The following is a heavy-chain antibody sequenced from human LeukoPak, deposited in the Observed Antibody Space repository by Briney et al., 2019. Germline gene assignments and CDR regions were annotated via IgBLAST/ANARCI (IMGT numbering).Heavy chain of an antibody. CDR1: GYSISSGYY. V-gene: IGHV4-38-2*02. CDR2: INHSGST. J-gene: IGHJ4*02. D-gene: IGHD3-3*01. Sequence: KPSETLSLTCTVSGYSISSGYYWGWIRQPPGKGLEWIGEINHSGSTNYNPSLKSRVTISVDTSKNQFSLKLSSVTAADTAVYYCARAPGITIFGVVIMSYYFDYWGQGTLVTVSS. CDR3: ARAPGITIFGVVIMSYYFDY.